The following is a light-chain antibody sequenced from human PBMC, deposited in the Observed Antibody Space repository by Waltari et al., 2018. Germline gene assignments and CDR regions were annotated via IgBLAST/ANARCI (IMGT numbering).Light chain of an antibody. CDR2: RNA. Sequence: QSVLTQPPSVSGTSGPTIPIPCSGSNSNIAPNFVSWYQQLPGAPPRLLFSRNAQRPSGIPDRFSGSKSGTSASLAISGLRSDDEGDYFCSTWNNDLGGFVLFGEGTRLTVL. CDR1: NSNIAPNF. CDR3: STWNNDLGGFVL. J-gene: IGLJ2*01. V-gene: IGLV1-47*01.